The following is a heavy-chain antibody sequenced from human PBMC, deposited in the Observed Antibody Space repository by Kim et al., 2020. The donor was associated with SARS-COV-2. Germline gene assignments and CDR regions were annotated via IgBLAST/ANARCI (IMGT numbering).Heavy chain of an antibody. CDR1: GFTFSSYA. J-gene: IGHJ6*02. Sequence: GGSLRLSCAASGFTFSSYAMSWVRQAPGKGLEWVSAISGSGGSTYYADSVKGRFTISRDNSKNTLYLQMNSLRAEDTAVYYCAKDRAYSSSSLGTYYYYYSGMDVWGQGTTVTVSS. D-gene: IGHD6-13*01. V-gene: IGHV3-23*01. CDR2: ISGSGGST. CDR3: AKDRAYSSSSLGTYYYYYSGMDV.